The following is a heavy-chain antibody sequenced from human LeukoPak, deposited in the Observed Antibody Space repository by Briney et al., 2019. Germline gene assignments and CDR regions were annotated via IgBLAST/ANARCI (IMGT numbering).Heavy chain of an antibody. Sequence: GGSLRLSCAASGFTFSDYWMHWVRQVPGKGLVWVARINADGSITNHADSVKGRFTISRGNAENTLYLQMNSLRADDTAVYYCVKDSPPRYSGSPPAYWGQGTLVTVSS. D-gene: IGHD1-26*01. J-gene: IGHJ4*02. V-gene: IGHV3-74*01. CDR1: GFTFSDYW. CDR3: VKDSPPRYSGSPPAY. CDR2: INADGSIT.